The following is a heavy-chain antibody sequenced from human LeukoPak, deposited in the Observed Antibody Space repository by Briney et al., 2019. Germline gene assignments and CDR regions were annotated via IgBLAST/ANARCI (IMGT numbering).Heavy chain of an antibody. V-gene: IGHV3-21*01. J-gene: IGHJ3*02. CDR3: ARADSGSYPAAFDI. Sequence: GGTLRLSCAASGFTFRRHSMNWVRQPPGKGLEWVSSISSSGSYIYYADSVKGRFTISRDNAKNSLYLQMNSLRAEDTAVYYCARADSGSYPAAFDIWGQGTMVTVSS. CDR1: GFTFRRHS. D-gene: IGHD1-26*01. CDR2: ISSSGSYI.